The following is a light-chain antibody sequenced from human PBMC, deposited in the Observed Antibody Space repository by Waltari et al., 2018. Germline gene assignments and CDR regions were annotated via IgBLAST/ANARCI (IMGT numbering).Light chain of an antibody. CDR3: LLYISSDIWV. J-gene: IGLJ3*02. V-gene: IGLV8-61*01. CDR2: STN. CDR1: SGSVSTSYY. Sequence: CGLSSGSVSTSYYPSWYQQTPGQAPRTLIYSTNTRCSGVPDRFSGSILGNKAALTITGAQADDESDYYCLLYISSDIWVFGGGTKLTVL.